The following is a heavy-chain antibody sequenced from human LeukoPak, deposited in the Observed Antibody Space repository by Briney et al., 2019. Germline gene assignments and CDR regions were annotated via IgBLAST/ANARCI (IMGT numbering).Heavy chain of an antibody. CDR3: AKEFCGGRNCSWAYFDH. CDR2: VSNDGTNK. Sequence: GGSLRLSCAASGFIISSFGMHWVRQAPGKGLEWVAVVSNDGTNKYYADSVKGRFTISRDNSKNTLYLKMNSLRAEDTAMYYCAKEFCGGRNCSWAYFDHWGQGTRVTVSS. V-gene: IGHV3-30*18. J-gene: IGHJ4*02. CDR1: GFIISSFG. D-gene: IGHD2-15*01.